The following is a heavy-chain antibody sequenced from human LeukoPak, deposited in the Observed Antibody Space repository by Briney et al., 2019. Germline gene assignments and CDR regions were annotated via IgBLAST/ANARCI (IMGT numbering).Heavy chain of an antibody. Sequence: GESLQISCKGSGYSFTKYWIGWVRQMPGKGLEWMGIIYLGDSDTRYSPSFQGQVTISADKSVSTAYLPWSSLKASDTAMYYCARHVKDTSGFYYPDFDFWGQGTLVTVSS. J-gene: IGHJ4*02. CDR1: GYSFTKYW. CDR2: IYLGDSDT. V-gene: IGHV5-51*01. CDR3: ARHVKDTSGFYYPDFDF. D-gene: IGHD3-22*01.